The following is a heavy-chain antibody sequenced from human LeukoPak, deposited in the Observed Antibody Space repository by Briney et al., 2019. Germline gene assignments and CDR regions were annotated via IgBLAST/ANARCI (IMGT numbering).Heavy chain of an antibody. CDR2: ISKSGDHT. CDR3: TRDRGSSTLGDY. V-gene: IGHV3-23*01. J-gene: IGHJ4*02. Sequence: GGSLRLSCAVSGLTFNNYAMSWVRQAPGKGLEWVSAISKSGDHTYYAASAKGRFTIYRDNSKNTQYLQMNSLRAEDTAVYYCTRDRGSSTLGDYWGQGTLVTVSS. D-gene: IGHD7-27*01. CDR1: GLTFNNYA.